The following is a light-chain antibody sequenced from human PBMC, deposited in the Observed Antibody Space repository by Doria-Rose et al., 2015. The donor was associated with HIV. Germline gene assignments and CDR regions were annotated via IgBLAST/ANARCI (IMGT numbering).Light chain of an antibody. Sequence: TQSPESLGMSLGERATLNCKSNQSLLYTSKNYLAWYQQKPGQLPKLLIYCASTRQSGVPARFSGSGSGTDFTLTISSLEAEDVAVCYCQQYYDTPSFGPGTTVDIQ. CDR3: QQYYDTPS. J-gene: IGKJ3*01. CDR1: QSLLYTSKNY. V-gene: IGKV4-1*01. CDR2: CAS.